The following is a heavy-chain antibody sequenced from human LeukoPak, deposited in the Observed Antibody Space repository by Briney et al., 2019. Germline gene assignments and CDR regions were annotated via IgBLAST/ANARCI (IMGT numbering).Heavy chain of an antibody. CDR1: GFTFSSYS. J-gene: IGHJ4*02. CDR2: ISSSSSYI. CDR3: ARGRGLDY. Sequence: PGRSLRLSCAASGFTFSSYSMNWVRQAPGKGLDWVSSISSSSSYIYYADSVTGRFTISRDNGKNSLDLQMNSLRTEDTAVYYCARGRGLDYWGQGTLVTVSS. V-gene: IGHV3-21*04.